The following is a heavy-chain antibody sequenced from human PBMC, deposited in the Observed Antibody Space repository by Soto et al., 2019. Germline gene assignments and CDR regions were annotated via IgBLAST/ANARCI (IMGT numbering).Heavy chain of an antibody. CDR3: ARVAADIASWLDP. CDR1: GDSISTYN. V-gene: IGHV4-59*01. Sequence: QGQLQESGPGLVNPSETLSLTCTVSGDSISTYNLGWIRQPPGKGLEWIGCIYYSGVTNYNPSLKSPVTISVDTPKNQLSLKLNSVTAAATAVYYCARVAADIASWLDPWGQGTLVTVSS. CDR2: IYYSGVT. J-gene: IGHJ5*02. D-gene: IGHD5-12*01.